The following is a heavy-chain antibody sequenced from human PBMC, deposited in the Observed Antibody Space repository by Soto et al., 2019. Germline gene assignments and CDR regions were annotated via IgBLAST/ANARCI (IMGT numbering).Heavy chain of an antibody. J-gene: IGHJ1*01. V-gene: IGHV4-34*01. CDR1: GGSFSDYY. CDR2: IHHSGRT. CDR3: ARRGLDTAGNFQH. D-gene: IGHD6-13*01. Sequence: SETLSLTCAVHGGSFSDYYWSWIRQPPGKGLEWIGEIHHSGRTDYNSSLKSRLTMSVDTSRNEFSLQLTSVTAVDTAVYYCARRGLDTAGNFQHWGQGSLVTVSS.